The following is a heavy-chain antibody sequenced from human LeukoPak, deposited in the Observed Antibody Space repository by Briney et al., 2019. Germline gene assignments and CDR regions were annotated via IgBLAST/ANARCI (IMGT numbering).Heavy chain of an antibody. D-gene: IGHD6-13*01. CDR2: ISAYNGNT. Sequence: GASVNVSCKASGYTITSYGISWVRQAPGQGLEWMGWISAYNGNTNYAQKLQGRVTMTTDTSTSTAYMELRSLRSDDTAVYYCARDRRIAAAGYYFDYWGQGTLVTVSS. CDR1: GYTITSYG. V-gene: IGHV1-18*01. J-gene: IGHJ4*02. CDR3: ARDRRIAAAGYYFDY.